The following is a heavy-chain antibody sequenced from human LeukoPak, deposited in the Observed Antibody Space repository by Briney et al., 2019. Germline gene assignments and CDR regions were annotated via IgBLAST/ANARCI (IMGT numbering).Heavy chain of an antibody. D-gene: IGHD3-22*01. J-gene: IGHJ4*02. CDR2: ISSSSSYI. V-gene: IGHV3-21*01. CDR1: GFTFSSYS. CDR3: ARAGSGYWDDY. Sequence: GESLRLSCAASGFTFSSYSMNWVRQAPGKGLEWVSSISSSSSYIYYADSVKGRFTISRDNAKNSLYLQMNSLRAEDTAVYYCARAGSGYWDDYWGQGTPVTVSS.